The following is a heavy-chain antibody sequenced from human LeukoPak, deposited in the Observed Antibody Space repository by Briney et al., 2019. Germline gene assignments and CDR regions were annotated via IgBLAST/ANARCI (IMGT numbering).Heavy chain of an antibody. CDR1: GGSISPHY. V-gene: IGHV4-39*07. J-gene: IGHJ5*02. CDR3: ARDRFLPIWFGELLLGWFDP. D-gene: IGHD3-10*01. CDR2: IYYSGST. Sequence: SETLSLTCTVSGGSISPHYWSWIRQPPGKGLEWIGSIYYSGSTYYNPSLKSRVTISVDTSKNQFSLKLSSVTAADTAVYYCARDRFLPIWFGELLLGWFDPWGQGTLVTVSS.